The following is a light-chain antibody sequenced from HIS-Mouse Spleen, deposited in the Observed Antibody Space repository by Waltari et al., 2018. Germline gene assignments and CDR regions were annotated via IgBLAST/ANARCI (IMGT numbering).Light chain of an antibody. CDR2: EGS. Sequence: QSALTQPASVSGSPGQSITISCTGTSSDVGSYNLVSCYQQHPGKATKLMIYEGSKRPSGVSNRFSGSKSGNTASLTISGLQAEDEADYYCCSYAGSSTLVFGGGTKLTVL. CDR1: SSDVGSYNL. CDR3: CSYAGSSTLV. V-gene: IGLV2-23*01. J-gene: IGLJ2*01.